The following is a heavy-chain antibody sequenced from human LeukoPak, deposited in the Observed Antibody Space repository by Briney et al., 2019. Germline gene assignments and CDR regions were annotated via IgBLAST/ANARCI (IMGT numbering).Heavy chain of an antibody. CDR3: ARADGYNYENAFDI. Sequence: KPSKTLSLTCTVSGGSISSYYWSWIRQPPGKGLEWIGYIYYSGSTNYNPSLKSRVTISVDTSKNQFSLKLSSVTAADTAVYYCARADGYNYENAFDIWGQGTMVIVSS. CDR1: GGSISSYY. D-gene: IGHD5-24*01. V-gene: IGHV4-59*01. J-gene: IGHJ3*02. CDR2: IYYSGST.